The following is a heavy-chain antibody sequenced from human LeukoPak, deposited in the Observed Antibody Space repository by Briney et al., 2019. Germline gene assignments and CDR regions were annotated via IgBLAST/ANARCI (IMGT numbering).Heavy chain of an antibody. V-gene: IGHV1-3*01. D-gene: IGHD3-9*01. J-gene: IGHJ3*02. CDR1: GYTFNSHP. Sequence: ASVKVSCKASGYTFNSHPMHWVRQAPGQRLEWMGWINADNGNTRYSQKFQGRVTITADESTSTAYMELRSLRSDDTAVYYCARDRSQGYFDWLLSNTNAFDIWGQGTMVTVSS. CDR3: ARDRSQGYFDWLLSNTNAFDI. CDR2: INADNGNT.